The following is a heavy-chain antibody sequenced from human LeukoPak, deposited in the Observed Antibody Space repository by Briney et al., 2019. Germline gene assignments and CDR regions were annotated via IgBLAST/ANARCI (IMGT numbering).Heavy chain of an antibody. CDR2: IRSKANSYAT. J-gene: IGHJ3*02. V-gene: IGHV3-73*01. D-gene: IGHD5-12*01. Sequence: GGSVRLSCAASGFTFSGSAMHWVRQASGKGLEWVGRIRSKANSYATAHAASVKGRFTISRDDSKNTAYLQMNSLKTEDTAVYYCTRSSREDSGYDFKDAFDIWGQGTMVTVSS. CDR1: GFTFSGSA. CDR3: TRSSREDSGYDFKDAFDI.